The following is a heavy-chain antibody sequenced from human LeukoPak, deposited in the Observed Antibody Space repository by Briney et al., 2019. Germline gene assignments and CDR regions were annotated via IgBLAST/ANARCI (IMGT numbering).Heavy chain of an antibody. CDR1: GYTFTGYY. D-gene: IGHD3-9*01. V-gene: IGHV1-2*02. Sequence: ASVKVSCKASGYTFTGYYMHWVRQAPGQGFEWMGWINPKSGGTNYAQKYQGRVTMSRDTSISTAYMELSRLRSDDTAVYYCARGGVYDILTGYLTPFDYLGQGTLVTVSS. J-gene: IGHJ4*02. CDR2: INPKSGGT. CDR3: ARGGVYDILTGYLTPFDY.